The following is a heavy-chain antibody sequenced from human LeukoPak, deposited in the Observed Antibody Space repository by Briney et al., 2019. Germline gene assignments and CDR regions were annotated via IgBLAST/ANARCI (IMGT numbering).Heavy chain of an antibody. V-gene: IGHV4-38-2*01. D-gene: IGHD6-6*01. Sequence: PSETLSLTCAVSGGSISGYYWGWIRQPPGKGLEWIGSIYHSGSTYYNPSLKSRVTISVDTSKNQFSLKLSSVTAADTAVYYCARGLSIAARTGAYNWFDPWGQGTLVTVSS. CDR3: ARGLSIAARTGAYNWFDP. CDR2: IYHSGST. CDR1: GGSISGYY. J-gene: IGHJ5*02.